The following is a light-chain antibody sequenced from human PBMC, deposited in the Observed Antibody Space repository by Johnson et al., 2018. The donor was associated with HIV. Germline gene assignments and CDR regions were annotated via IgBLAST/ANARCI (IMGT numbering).Light chain of an antibody. J-gene: IGLJ1*01. CDR1: SSNIGRNY. Sequence: QFVFTQPPSVSAAPGQKVTISCSGSSSNIGRNYVSWYQQLPGTAPKLLIFDNNKRPSGIPDRFSASKSGTSATLGITGLQTGDEADYYCGTWDSSLSAYVFGAGTKVTVL. CDR2: DNN. V-gene: IGLV1-51*01. CDR3: GTWDSSLSAYV.